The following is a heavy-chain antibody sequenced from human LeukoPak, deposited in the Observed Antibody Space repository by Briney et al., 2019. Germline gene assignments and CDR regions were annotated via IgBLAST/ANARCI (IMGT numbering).Heavy chain of an antibody. CDR3: ARVYYSRSYDYWYFDL. J-gene: IGHJ2*01. V-gene: IGHV4-59*01. CDR2: IYYSGST. Sequence: SETLSLTCSVSGDSISSYYWNWIRQPPGKGLEWIGCIYYSGSTNYNPSLKSRVTISVDKYKNQFSLKLRSVTAADTAVYYCARVYYSRSYDYWYFDLWGRGTLVTVSS. CDR1: GDSISSYY. D-gene: IGHD6-13*01.